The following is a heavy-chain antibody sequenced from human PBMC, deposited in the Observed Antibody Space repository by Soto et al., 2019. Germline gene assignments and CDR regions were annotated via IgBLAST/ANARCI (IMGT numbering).Heavy chain of an antibody. CDR3: ARGRYDYIWGSYRYPDAFDI. V-gene: IGHV1-18*01. CDR1: GYTFTSYG. D-gene: IGHD3-16*02. CDR2: ISAYNGNT. Sequence: ASVKVSCKASGYTFTSYGMSWVRLAPGQGLEWMGWISAYNGNTNYAQKLQGRVTLTTDTSTSTAYMELRSLRSDDTAVYYCARGRYDYIWGSYRYPDAFDIWGQGTMVTVS. J-gene: IGHJ3*02.